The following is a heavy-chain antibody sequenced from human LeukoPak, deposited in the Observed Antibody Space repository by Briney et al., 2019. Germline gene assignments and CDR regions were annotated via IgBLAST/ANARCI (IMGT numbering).Heavy chain of an antibody. CDR2: IYSGGST. V-gene: IGHV3-66*01. J-gene: IGHJ3*02. CDR1: GFTVSSNY. CDR3: ARLNYYDSSGLSDAFDI. D-gene: IGHD3-22*01. Sequence: PGGSLRLSCAASGFTVSSNYMSWVRQAPGKGLEWVSVIYSGGSTYYADSVKGRFTISRDNSKNTLYLQMNSLRAEDTAVYYCARLNYYDSSGLSDAFDIWGQGTMVTVSS.